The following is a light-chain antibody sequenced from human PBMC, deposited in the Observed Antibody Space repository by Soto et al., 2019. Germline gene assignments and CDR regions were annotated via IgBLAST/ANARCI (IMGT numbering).Light chain of an antibody. CDR1: SGSVSTNYY. V-gene: IGLV8-61*01. Sequence: QAVVTQEPSFSVSPGGTVTLTCDLSSGSVSTNYYPSWYQQPPRQAPRTLVSTTNPRSSGVPDRFSGSILGNKAALTIPGTQGDEESAYYCVLYMRSVPVFGGGTQLTVL. CDR2: TTN. CDR3: VLYMRSVPV. J-gene: IGLJ2*01.